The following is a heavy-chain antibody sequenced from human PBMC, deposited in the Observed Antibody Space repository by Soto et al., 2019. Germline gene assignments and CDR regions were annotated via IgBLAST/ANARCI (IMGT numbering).Heavy chain of an antibody. CDR1: VGSISSYY. J-gene: IGHJ3*02. CDR3: ARVWGGAFDI. CDR2: IYYSGGT. D-gene: IGHD3-10*01. Sequence: PSETLSLTCTVSVGSISSYYWSWIRQPPGKGLGWIGYIYYSGGTNXXPSLKSRVXISVDTSENQFXLKLSXFTSADTAVYYCARVWGGAFDIWGQGTMVTVS. V-gene: IGHV4-59*01.